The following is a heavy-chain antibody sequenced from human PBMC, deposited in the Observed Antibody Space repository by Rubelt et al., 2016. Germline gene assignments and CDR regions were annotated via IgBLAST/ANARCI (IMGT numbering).Heavy chain of an antibody. Sequence: QVQLQQWGAGLLKPSETLSLTCAVYGGSFSGYYWSWIRQPPGKGLEWIGEINHSGSTNYNPSLKSRVTISVDTSKNQFSLKLSSVTAADTAVYYCARGLGGYYCSWFDPWGQGTLVTVSS. CDR2: INHSGST. J-gene: IGHJ5*02. D-gene: IGHD3-22*01. CDR1: GGSFSGYY. V-gene: IGHV4-34*01. CDR3: ARGLGGYYCSWFDP.